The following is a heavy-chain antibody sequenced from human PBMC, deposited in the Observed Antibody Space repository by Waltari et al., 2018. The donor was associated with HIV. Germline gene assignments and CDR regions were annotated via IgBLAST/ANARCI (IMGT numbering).Heavy chain of an antibody. J-gene: IGHJ4*02. CDR1: GFTFSSYT. Sequence: EVQLVDSGGGLVKPGGSQRLSCAVSGFTFSSYTMAWVRQAPGKGLEWVSSISFSSDYIYYADSVKGRFTISRDNAKNSLFLQMNSLRDEDTAVYYCARFGPGSGNFFFDYWGQGTLVTVSS. CDR2: ISFSSDYI. V-gene: IGHV3-21*01. CDR3: ARFGPGSGNFFFDY. D-gene: IGHD2-15*01.